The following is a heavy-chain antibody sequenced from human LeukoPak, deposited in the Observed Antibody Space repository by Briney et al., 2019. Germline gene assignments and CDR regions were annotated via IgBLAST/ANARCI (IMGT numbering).Heavy chain of an antibody. D-gene: IGHD1-26*01. V-gene: IGHV1-69*04. Sequence: GASVKVSCKASGGTFSSYAICWVRQAPGQGLEWMGRIIPIFGIANYAQKFQGRVTITADKSTSTAYMELSSLRSEDTAVYYCARRVGARFDYWGQGTLVTVSS. CDR1: GGTFSSYA. CDR2: IIPIFGIA. J-gene: IGHJ4*02. CDR3: ARRVGARFDY.